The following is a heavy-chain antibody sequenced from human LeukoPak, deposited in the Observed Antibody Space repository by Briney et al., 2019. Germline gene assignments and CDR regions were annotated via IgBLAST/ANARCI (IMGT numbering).Heavy chain of an antibody. CDR1: GYTFTGYY. D-gene: IGHD3-10*01. V-gene: IGHV1-2*02. Sequence: ASVKVSCKASGYTFTGYYMHWVRQAPGQGLEWMGWINPNSGGTNYAQKFQGRVTMTRDTSISTAYMELSRLRPDDTAVYYCARDRDVLLWFGESWDGMDVWGQGTTVTVSS. CDR2: INPNSGGT. CDR3: ARDRDVLLWFGESWDGMDV. J-gene: IGHJ6*02.